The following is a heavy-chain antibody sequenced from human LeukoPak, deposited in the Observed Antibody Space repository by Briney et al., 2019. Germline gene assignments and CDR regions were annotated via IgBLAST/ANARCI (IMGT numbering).Heavy chain of an antibody. CDR2: ISSSGSTI. D-gene: IGHD4-17*01. J-gene: IGHJ6*02. V-gene: IGHV3-48*03. CDR1: GFTFSSYE. Sequence: GGSLRLSCAASGFTFSSYEMNWVRQAPGKGLEWVSYISSSGSTIYYADSVKGRFTISRDNAKNSLYLQMNSLRAEDTAVYYCARDPTVTANYYYYGMDVWGQGTTATVSS. CDR3: ARDPTVTANYYYYGMDV.